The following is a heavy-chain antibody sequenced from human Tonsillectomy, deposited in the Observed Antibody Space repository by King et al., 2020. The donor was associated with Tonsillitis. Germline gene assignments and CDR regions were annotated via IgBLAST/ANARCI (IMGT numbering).Heavy chain of an antibody. D-gene: IGHD3-10*01. J-gene: IGHJ6*02. CDR2: ISYDGSNK. CDR1: GFTFSSYA. CDR3: ARGGVFSGKGMDV. V-gene: IGHV3-30*04. Sequence: VQLVESGGGVVQPGRSLRLSCAASGFTFSSYAMHWVRQAPGKGLEWVAVISYDGSNKYYADSVKGRFTISRDNSKNTLYLQMNSLRAEDTAVYYCARGGVFSGKGMDVWGQGTTVTVSS.